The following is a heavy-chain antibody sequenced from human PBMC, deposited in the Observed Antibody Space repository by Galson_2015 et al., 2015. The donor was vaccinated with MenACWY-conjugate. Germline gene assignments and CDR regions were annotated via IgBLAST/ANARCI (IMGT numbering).Heavy chain of an antibody. CDR3: ARDGGYCSSSSCLPDY. Sequence: SLRLSCAASGFSFSSYRMNWVRQAPGKGLEWVSSISTSGDPIYYADSVKGRFTISRDNAKNSLFLQMNSLRAEDTAVYSCARDGGYCSSSSCLPDYWGLGTLVIVSS. CDR1: GFSFSSYR. D-gene: IGHD2-2*01. V-gene: IGHV3-21*01. CDR2: ISTSGDPI. J-gene: IGHJ4*02.